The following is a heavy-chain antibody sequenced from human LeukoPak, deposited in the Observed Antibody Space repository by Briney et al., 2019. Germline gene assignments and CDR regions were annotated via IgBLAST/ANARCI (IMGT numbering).Heavy chain of an antibody. V-gene: IGHV4-39*02. CDR2: IYYSGST. D-gene: IGHD3-22*01. CDR1: GGSISSSSYY. J-gene: IGHJ4*02. Sequence: PSETLSLTCTVSGGSISSSSYYWGWIRQPPGKGLEWIGSIYYSGSTYYNPSLKSRVTISVDTSKNQFSLKLSSVTAADTAVYYCARDGNYDSSGYYTWWGQGTLVTVSS. CDR3: ARDGNYDSSGYYTW.